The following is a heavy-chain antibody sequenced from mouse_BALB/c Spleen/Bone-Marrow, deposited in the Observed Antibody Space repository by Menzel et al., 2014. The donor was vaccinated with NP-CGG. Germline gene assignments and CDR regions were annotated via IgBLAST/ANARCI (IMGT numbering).Heavy chain of an antibody. J-gene: IGHJ2*01. Sequence: AAGGVDFSIYWMSWVRQAPGKGLEWIGEIDPDSSTINYTPSLKDKFIISRDNAKNTLYLQMSKVRSEDTALYYCARLYYYGLQDYWGQGTTLTVSS. V-gene: IGHV4-1*02. CDR1: GVDFSIYW. D-gene: IGHD1-1*01. CDR3: ARLYYYGLQDY. CDR2: IDPDSSTI.